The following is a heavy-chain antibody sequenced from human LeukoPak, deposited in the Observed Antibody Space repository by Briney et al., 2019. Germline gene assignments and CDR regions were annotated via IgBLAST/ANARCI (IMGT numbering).Heavy chain of an antibody. V-gene: IGHV3-23*01. J-gene: IGHJ4*02. D-gene: IGHD3-3*02. CDR1: RFNFSSYG. Sequence: HPGGSLRLSCAASRFNFSSYGMTWVRQAPGKGLEWVSIISGSGRDTYYADSVKGRFTISRDKSKNTLYLQMNSLRAEDTAVYYCAKGQISRSDRFDYWGQGTLVTVSS. CDR3: AKGQISRSDRFDY. CDR2: ISGSGRDT.